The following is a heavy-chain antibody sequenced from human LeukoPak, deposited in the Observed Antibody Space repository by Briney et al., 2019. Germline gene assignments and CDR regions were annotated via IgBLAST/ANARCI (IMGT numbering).Heavy chain of an antibody. CDR3: ASGDMITPYYFDY. Sequence: ETLSLTCAVYGGSFSDYYWTWIRQPPGKGLEWVSVIYSGGSTYYADSVKGRFTISRDKSKNTLYLQMNSLRAEDTAVYYCASGDMITPYYFDYWGQGTLVTVSS. CDR2: IYSGGST. J-gene: IGHJ4*02. CDR1: GGSFSDYY. V-gene: IGHV3-66*01. D-gene: IGHD3-16*01.